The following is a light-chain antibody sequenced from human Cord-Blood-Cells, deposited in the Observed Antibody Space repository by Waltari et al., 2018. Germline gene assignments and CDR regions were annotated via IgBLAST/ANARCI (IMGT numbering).Light chain of an antibody. CDR2: GAS. V-gene: IGKV3-20*01. CDR3: QQYGSSAIT. CDR1: QSVSSSY. Sequence: EIVLTHSPGTLSLSPGERATLSCRASQSVSSSYLAWYQQKPGQAPRLLIYGASSRATGIPDRFSGSGSGTDFTLTISRLEPEEFAVYYCQQYGSSAITFGQGTRLEIK. J-gene: IGKJ5*01.